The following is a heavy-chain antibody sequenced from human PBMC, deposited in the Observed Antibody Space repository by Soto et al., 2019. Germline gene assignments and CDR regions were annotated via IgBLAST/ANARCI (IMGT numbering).Heavy chain of an antibody. V-gene: IGHV3-33*01. CDR2: IWYDGSNK. CDR1: GFNFNSYG. Sequence: SLRLSCAASGFNFNSYGMHWVRPAPGKGLEWVAVIWYDGSNKYYADSVKGRFTISRDNSKNTLYLQMNSLRAEDTAVYYCARELQYYFDYWGQGTLVTVSS. J-gene: IGHJ4*02. D-gene: IGHD4-4*01. CDR3: ARELQYYFDY.